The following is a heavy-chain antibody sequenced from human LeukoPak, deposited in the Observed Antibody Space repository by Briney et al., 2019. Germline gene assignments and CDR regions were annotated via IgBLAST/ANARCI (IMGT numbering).Heavy chain of an antibody. J-gene: IGHJ4*02. CDR3: ARDYSSGWPNFDY. D-gene: IGHD6-19*01. CDR2: IIPIFGTA. CDR1: GGTFSSYA. Sequence: SVKVSCKASGGTFSSYAISWVRQAPGQGLEWMGGIIPIFGTANYAQKFQGRVTITADESTSTAYMELSSLRSEDTAVYYCARDYSSGWPNFDYWGQGTLVTVSS. V-gene: IGHV1-69*13.